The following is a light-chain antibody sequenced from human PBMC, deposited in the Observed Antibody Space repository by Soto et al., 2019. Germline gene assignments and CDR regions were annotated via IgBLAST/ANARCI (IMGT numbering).Light chain of an antibody. J-gene: IGLJ1*01. CDR2: EVT. V-gene: IGLV2-14*03. CDR3: TSFTSASTYV. Sequence: QSALTQPASVFGSPGQSITISCTGTSSDVGGYNFVSWYQQLPGKAPKLMIYEVTSRPSGVSNRFSGSKSGNTASLTISGLQPEDEAEYYCTSFTSASTYVFGSGTKVTVL. CDR1: SSDVGGYNF.